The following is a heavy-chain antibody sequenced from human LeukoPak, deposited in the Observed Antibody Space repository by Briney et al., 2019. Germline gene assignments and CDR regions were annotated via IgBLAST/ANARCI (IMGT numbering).Heavy chain of an antibody. Sequence: ASVKVSCKASGGTFNSYAISWVRQAPGQGLEGMGDIIPIFGTAKYAQKFEGRVTITTDESTSTAYMELSSLSAEDTAVYYCARADPGNWCDPWGQGTVVTVFS. J-gene: IGHJ5*02. V-gene: IGHV1-69*05. CDR2: IIPIFGTA. CDR3: ARADPGNWCDP. CDR1: GGTFNSYA.